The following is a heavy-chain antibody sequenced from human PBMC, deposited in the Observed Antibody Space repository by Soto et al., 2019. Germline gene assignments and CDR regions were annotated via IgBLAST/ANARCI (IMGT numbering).Heavy chain of an antibody. CDR2: MWPDGSGE. D-gene: IGHD3-3*01. V-gene: IGHV3-33*01. Sequence: QVQLVESGGGVVQPGRSLRLSCATSGFTFSEQGIHWVRQAPGKGLEWVAFMWPDGSGEVYVDSVRGRFTISRDNAKSTVFLQMDSLRAEDTAVYYCVREGEIGEWNFDYWGQGTLVTVSS. J-gene: IGHJ4*02. CDR3: VREGEIGEWNFDY. CDR1: GFTFSEQG.